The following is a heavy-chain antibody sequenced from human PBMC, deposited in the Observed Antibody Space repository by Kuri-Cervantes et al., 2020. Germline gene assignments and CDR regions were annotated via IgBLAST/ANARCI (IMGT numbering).Heavy chain of an antibody. CDR2: INPNSGGT. D-gene: IGHD3-22*01. CDR3: ARDRYDYDRSGYNPYFDY. J-gene: IGHJ4*02. V-gene: IGHV1-2*02. CDR1: GYTFTSYD. Sequence: AAVKVSCKASGYTFTSYDINWVRQATGQGLEWMGWINPNSGGTNCAQKFQGRVTMTRDTSISTAYMELSRLRSDDTAVYYCARDRYDYDRSGYNPYFDYWGQGTLVTVSS.